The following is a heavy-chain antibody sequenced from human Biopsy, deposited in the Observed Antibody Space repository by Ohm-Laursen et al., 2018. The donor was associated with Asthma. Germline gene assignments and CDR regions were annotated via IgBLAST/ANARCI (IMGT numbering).Heavy chain of an antibody. CDR3: ARSSNINWGGYFDY. CDR1: GFTFSSYA. V-gene: IGHV3-30-3*01. J-gene: IGHJ4*02. Sequence: SLRLSCAASGFTFSSYAMHWVRQAPGKGLEWVAVISYDGSNKYYADSVKGRFTISRDNSKNTLYLQMNSLRAEDTAVYYCARSSNINWGGYFDYWGQGTLVTVSS. D-gene: IGHD7-27*01. CDR2: ISYDGSNK.